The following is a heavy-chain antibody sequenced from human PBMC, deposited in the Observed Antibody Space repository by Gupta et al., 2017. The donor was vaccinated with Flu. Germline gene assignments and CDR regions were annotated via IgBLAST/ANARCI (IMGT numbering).Heavy chain of an antibody. CDR3: ARVRRAATGRGIDD. CDR2: INGDGTEK. V-gene: IGHV3-74*01. CDR1: YW. J-gene: IGHJ4*02. Sequence: YWMHWVRQAPGKGLVGVSRINGDGTEKSYADAGKGRFTISREDAKNTVYLHMRRLRAEETAVYYCARVRRAATGRGIDDGGQGIMVTVSS. D-gene: IGHD6-13*01.